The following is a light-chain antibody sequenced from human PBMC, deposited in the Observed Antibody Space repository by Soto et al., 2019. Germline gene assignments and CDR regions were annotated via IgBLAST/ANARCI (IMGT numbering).Light chain of an antibody. V-gene: IGKV1-39*01. CDR2: ATS. J-gene: IGKJ3*01. Sequence: DIQMTQSPSSLSASVGDRVTIACRASQSIAGFLNWYRQKPGKAPELLIYATSNLHSVVTRRFSGSVSRTHSNRTKSSSQPEVLATYFCTKSFNIPTFGLGIKVDVK. CDR3: TKSFNIPT. CDR1: QSIAGF.